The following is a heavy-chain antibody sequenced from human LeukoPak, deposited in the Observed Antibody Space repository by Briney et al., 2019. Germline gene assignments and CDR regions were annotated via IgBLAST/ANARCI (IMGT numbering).Heavy chain of an antibody. CDR2: INHSGST. J-gene: IGHJ4*02. Sequence: PSETLSLTCAVYGGSFSGYYWSWIRQPPGKGLEWIGEINHSGSTNYNPSLKSRVTISVDTSKNQFSLKLSSVTAADTAVYYCARRSGLLLWFGELLSAYFDYWGQGTLVTVSS. V-gene: IGHV4-34*01. CDR1: GGSFSGYY. CDR3: ARRSGLLLWFGELLSAYFDY. D-gene: IGHD3-10*01.